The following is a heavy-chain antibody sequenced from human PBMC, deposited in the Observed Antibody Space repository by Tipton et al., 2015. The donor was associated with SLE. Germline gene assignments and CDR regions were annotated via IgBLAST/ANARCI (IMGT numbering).Heavy chain of an antibody. V-gene: IGHV4-4*07. CDR3: ARGWIRIVGATHFDY. CDR2: IYTSGST. J-gene: IGHJ4*02. CDR1: GGSISSYY. D-gene: IGHD1-26*01. Sequence: TLSLTCTVSGGSISSYYWSWIRQPAGKGLEWIGRIYTSGSTHYNPSLKSRVTISVDTSKNQFSLKLSSVTAADTAVYYCARGWIRIVGATHFDYWGQGTLVTVSS.